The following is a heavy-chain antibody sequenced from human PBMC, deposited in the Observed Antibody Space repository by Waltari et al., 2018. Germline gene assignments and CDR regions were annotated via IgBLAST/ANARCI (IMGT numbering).Heavy chain of an antibody. CDR3: ARRTAIFGSYYYMDV. CDR2: IYYSGST. Sequence: QVQLQESGPGLVKPSETLSLTCTVSGGSISSYYWSWIRQPPGKGLEWIGYIYYSGSTNYNPSLKSRVTISVDTSKTQFSLKLSSVTAADTAVYYCARRTAIFGSYYYMDVWGKGTTVTISS. J-gene: IGHJ6*03. D-gene: IGHD3-3*02. V-gene: IGHV4-59*08. CDR1: GGSISSYY.